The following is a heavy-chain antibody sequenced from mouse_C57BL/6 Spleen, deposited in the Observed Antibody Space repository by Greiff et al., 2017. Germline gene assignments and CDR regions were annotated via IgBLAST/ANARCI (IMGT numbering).Heavy chain of an antibody. D-gene: IGHD4-1*01. J-gene: IGHJ4*01. CDR1: GYTFTSYW. Sequence: VKLQQPGAELVMPGASVKLSCKASGYTFTSYWMHWVKQRPGQGLEWIGEIDPSDSYTNYNQKFKGKSTLTVDKSSSTAYMQLSSLTSEDSAVYYCARDRGLDYAMDYWGQGTSVTVSS. CDR3: ARDRGLDYAMDY. V-gene: IGHV1-69*01. CDR2: IDPSDSYT.